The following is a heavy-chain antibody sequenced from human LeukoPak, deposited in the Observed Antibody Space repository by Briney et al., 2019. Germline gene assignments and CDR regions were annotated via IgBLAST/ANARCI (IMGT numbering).Heavy chain of an antibody. V-gene: IGHV5-51*01. CDR3: ARQWSSGWSFFDY. CDR1: GYIFTTYW. CDR2: IYPGDSDT. D-gene: IGHD6-19*01. J-gene: IGHJ4*02. Sequence: GESLKISCKGSGYIFTTYWIGWVRQMPGKGLEWMGIIYPGDSDTTYSPSFQGQVTISADKSISTAFLQWSSLKSSDTAMYYCARQWSSGWSFFDYWGQGTLVTVSS.